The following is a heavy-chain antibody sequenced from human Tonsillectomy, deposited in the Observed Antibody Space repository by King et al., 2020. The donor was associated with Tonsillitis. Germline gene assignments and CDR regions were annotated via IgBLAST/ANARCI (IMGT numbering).Heavy chain of an antibody. D-gene: IGHD5-18*01. CDR1: GFTVSSNY. J-gene: IGHJ4*02. V-gene: IGHV3-53*01. Sequence: VQLVESGGGLIQPGGALRISCAASGFTVSSNYMSWVRQAPWKGPEWVSVIYSGGSTYYADSGKGRFTLSRVNSKNTLYLQMNSLGAEDTAVYYCARDRGYGFDYWGQGTLVTVSS. CDR2: IYSGGST. CDR3: ARDRGYGFDY.